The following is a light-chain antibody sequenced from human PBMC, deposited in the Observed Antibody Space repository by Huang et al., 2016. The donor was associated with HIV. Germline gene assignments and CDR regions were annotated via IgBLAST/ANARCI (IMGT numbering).Light chain of an antibody. CDR1: QSISTY. V-gene: IGKV1-39*01. CDR2: SAS. CDR3: QQSYSALSS. J-gene: IGKJ5*01. Sequence: IQMPQSPTSLSASVGDRVSITCRASQSISTYLNWYQQKPGKHPKLLIESASSLHSGVPSRFSVSGSGTDFTRTLKCLQRDDFATYYCQQSYSALSSFGPGTRL.